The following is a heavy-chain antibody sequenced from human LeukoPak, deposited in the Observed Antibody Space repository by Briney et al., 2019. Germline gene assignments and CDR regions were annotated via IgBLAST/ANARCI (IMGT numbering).Heavy chain of an antibody. CDR3: ARVIQYYYDSKGYFDY. Sequence: GGSLRLSCAASGFTFDDYGMSWVRQAPGKGRGWVSGINVDGGSTGYADSVKGRFTISRDNAKHSLYLKMNSLRAEDTALYYCARVIQYYYDSKGYFDYWGQGTLVTVSS. J-gene: IGHJ4*02. CDR1: GFTFDDYG. CDR2: INVDGGST. V-gene: IGHV3-20*04. D-gene: IGHD3-22*01.